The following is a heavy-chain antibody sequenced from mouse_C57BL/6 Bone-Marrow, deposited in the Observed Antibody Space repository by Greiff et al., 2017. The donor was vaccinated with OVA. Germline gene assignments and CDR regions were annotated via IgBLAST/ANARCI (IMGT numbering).Heavy chain of an antibody. D-gene: IGHD2-2*01. V-gene: IGHV14-4*01. Sequence: VQLQQSGAELVRPGASVKLSCTASGFNIKDDYMHWVKQRPEQGLEWIGWIDPENGDTEYASKFQGKATITADTSSNTAYLQLSSLTSEDTAVYYCLMVTTWRDYFDYWGQGTTLTVSS. CDR3: LMVTTWRDYFDY. J-gene: IGHJ2*01. CDR1: GFNIKDDY. CDR2: IDPENGDT.